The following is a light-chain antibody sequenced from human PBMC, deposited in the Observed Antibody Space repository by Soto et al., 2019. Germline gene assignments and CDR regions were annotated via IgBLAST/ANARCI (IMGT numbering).Light chain of an antibody. CDR2: GAS. CDR3: QQYKNWPL. J-gene: IGKJ5*01. V-gene: IGKV3-15*01. Sequence: EIVLTHSPGTLSLSPWEIATLSCRASQSVSSSYLAWYQQKPVQAPRLLLYGASTRATGIPVRFSGSGFGTEFTLTISSLQSEDFAVYYCQQYKNWPLFGQGTRLEIK. CDR1: QSVSSSY.